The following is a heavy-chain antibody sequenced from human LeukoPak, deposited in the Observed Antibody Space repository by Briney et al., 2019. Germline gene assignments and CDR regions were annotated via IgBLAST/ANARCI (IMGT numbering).Heavy chain of an antibody. CDR1: GGSFSGYY. Sequence: PSETLSLTCAVYGGSFSGYYWSWIRQPPGKGLEWIGEINHSGSTNYNPSLKSRVTISVDTSKNQFSLKLSSVTAADTAVYYCARGRRLLNYYYYGMDVWGQGTTVTVSS. V-gene: IGHV4-34*01. CDR3: ARGRRLLNYYYYGMDV. D-gene: IGHD1-26*01. J-gene: IGHJ6*02. CDR2: INHSGST.